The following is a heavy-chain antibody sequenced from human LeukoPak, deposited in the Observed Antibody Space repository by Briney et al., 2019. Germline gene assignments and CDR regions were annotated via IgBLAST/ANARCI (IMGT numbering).Heavy chain of an antibody. J-gene: IGHJ4*02. D-gene: IGHD2-2*02. CDR3: ATDIVVVPAAIGDY. V-gene: IGHV3-48*04. CDR2: ITSSGGTI. CDR1: GFTFSSFS. Sequence: GGSLRLSCAASGFTFSSFSMNWVRQAPGKGLEWISFITSSGGTIYYADSVKGRFTISRDNAKNSLYLQMNSLRAEDTAVYYCATDIVVVPAAIGDYWGQGTLVTVSS.